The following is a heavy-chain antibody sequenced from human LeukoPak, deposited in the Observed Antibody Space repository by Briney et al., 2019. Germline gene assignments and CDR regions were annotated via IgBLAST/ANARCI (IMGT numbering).Heavy chain of an antibody. V-gene: IGHV4-39*01. CDR1: GGSISSGSYY. J-gene: IGHJ4*02. Sequence: SETLSLTCTVSGGSISSGSYYWSWIRQPPGKGLEWIGSIYYSGSTYYNPSLKSRVTISVDTSKNQFSLKLSSVTAADTAVYYCASPSPRYFDWLPPFDYWGQGTLVTVSS. D-gene: IGHD3-9*01. CDR3: ASPSPRYFDWLPPFDY. CDR2: IYYSGST.